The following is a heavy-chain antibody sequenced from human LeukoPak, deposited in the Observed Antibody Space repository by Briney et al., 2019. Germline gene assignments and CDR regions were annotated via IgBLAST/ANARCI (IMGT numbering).Heavy chain of an antibody. J-gene: IGHJ4*02. V-gene: IGHV3-23*01. Sequence: GGSLRLSCAASGFTFSSYAVSWVRQAPGKGLEWVSAISGSGGSTYYADSVKGRFTISRDNSKNTLYLQMNSLRAEDTAVYYCAKSFYGSGSYPLFFLFDYWGQGTLVTVSS. CDR1: GFTFSSYA. CDR2: ISGSGGST. CDR3: AKSFYGSGSYPLFFLFDY. D-gene: IGHD3-10*01.